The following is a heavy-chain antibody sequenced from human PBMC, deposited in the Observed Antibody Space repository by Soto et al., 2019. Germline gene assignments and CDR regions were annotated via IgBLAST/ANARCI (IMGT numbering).Heavy chain of an antibody. CDR3: GSEDPPSLN. J-gene: IGHJ4*02. D-gene: IGHD2-2*01. V-gene: IGHV1-18*01. Sequence: QVQLVQSGAEVKKPGASVKVSCKASGYTFTSYGISWVRQAPGQGLEWMGWISAYNGNTNYAQKLQGRVTMTTATSTSTAYVGLRSLRSDDTAVYYCGSEDPPSLNGGQGTLVTFSP. CDR1: GYTFTSYG. CDR2: ISAYNGNT.